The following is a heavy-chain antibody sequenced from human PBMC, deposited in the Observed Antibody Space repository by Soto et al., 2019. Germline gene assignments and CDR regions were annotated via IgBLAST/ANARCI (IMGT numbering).Heavy chain of an antibody. Sequence: GGSLRLSCEASGFKFDDYMMHWVRQAPGKGLEWISRISWDGDFLDYADSIKGRFTVSRDNSNNSLYLHMHRLKTEDTAFYYCANEGNGGSPLDSWGQGNLVTVSS. CDR2: ISWDGDFL. CDR1: GFKFDDYM. CDR3: ANEGNGGSPLDS. D-gene: IGHD2-15*01. V-gene: IGHV3-43*01. J-gene: IGHJ5*01.